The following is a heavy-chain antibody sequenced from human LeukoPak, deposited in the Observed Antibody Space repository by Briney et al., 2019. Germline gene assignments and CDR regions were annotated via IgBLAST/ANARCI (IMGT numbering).Heavy chain of an antibody. CDR2: IYAGDSDT. Sequence: GESLKISCKGSGYSFTNYWIGWVRQMPGKGLEWMGIIYAGDSDTRYSPSFQGQVTISVDKSINTAYLQWSSLKASDTAMYYCARQYYDSSGYYPYFDYWGQGTLVTVSS. CDR3: ARQYYDSSGYYPYFDY. V-gene: IGHV5-51*01. J-gene: IGHJ4*02. CDR1: GYSFTNYW. D-gene: IGHD3-22*01.